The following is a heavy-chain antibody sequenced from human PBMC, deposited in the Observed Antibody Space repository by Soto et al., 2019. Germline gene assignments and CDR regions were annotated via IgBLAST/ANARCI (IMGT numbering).Heavy chain of an antibody. CDR1: GVSIGSGDYS. CDR2: IYHRGNT. D-gene: IGHD1-20*01. Sequence: QLQLQESGSGLVKPSQTLSLTCTVSGVSIGSGDYSWSWIRQPPGKGLEWLGYIYHRGNTYYNPSLESRLTMTADRSKNQLSLSLRSVTAEDTARYYCVSSTYNRVAGPKWFYPWGQRILVIGSS. CDR3: VSSTYNRVAGPKWFYP. V-gene: IGHV4-30-2*01. J-gene: IGHJ5*02.